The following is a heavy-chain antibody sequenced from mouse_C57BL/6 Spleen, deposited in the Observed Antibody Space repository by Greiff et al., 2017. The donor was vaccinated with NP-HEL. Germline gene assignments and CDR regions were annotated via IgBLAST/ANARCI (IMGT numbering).Heavy chain of an antibody. CDR1: GYAFSSSW. J-gene: IGHJ4*01. V-gene: IGHV1-82*01. Sequence: QVQLQQSGPELVKPGASVKISCKASGYAFSSSWMNWVKQRPGKGLEWIGRIYPGDGDTNYNGKFKGKATLTADKSSITAYMQLSSLTSEDSAVYFCARPRHEDYAMDYWGQGTSVTVSS. CDR3: ARPRHEDYAMDY. CDR2: IYPGDGDT.